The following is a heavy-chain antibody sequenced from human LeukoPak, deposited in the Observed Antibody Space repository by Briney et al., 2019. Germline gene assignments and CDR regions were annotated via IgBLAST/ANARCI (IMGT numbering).Heavy chain of an antibody. CDR3: ARGSLPAATD. V-gene: IGHV4-61*01. CDR2: IYYSGST. D-gene: IGHD2-2*01. Sequence: SETLSLTCTVSGGSISSSSYYWSWIRQPPGKGLEWIGYIYYSGSTNYNPSLKSRVTISVDTSKNQFSLKLSSVTAADTAVYYCARGSLPAATDWGQGTLVTVSS. J-gene: IGHJ4*02. CDR1: GGSISSSSYY.